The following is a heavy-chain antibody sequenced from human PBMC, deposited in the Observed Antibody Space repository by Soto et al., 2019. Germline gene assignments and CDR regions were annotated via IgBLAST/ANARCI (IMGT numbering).Heavy chain of an antibody. J-gene: IGHJ5*02. CDR3: ARDRFGSGAHGWFDP. CDR2: IYHSGST. D-gene: IGHD3-10*01. CDR1: TFSPASRWVS. Sequence: TLSPTRPVYTFSPASRWVSWGWPRDTPGKGLEWSGYIYHSGSTYYNPSLKSRVTISVDRSKNQFSLKLSSVTAADTAVYYCARDRFGSGAHGWFDPLGQGTLVTVSS. V-gene: IGHV4-30-2*01.